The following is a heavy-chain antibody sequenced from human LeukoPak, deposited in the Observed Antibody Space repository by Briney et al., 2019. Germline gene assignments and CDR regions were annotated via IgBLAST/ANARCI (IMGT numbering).Heavy chain of an antibody. Sequence: PGGSLRLSCAASGFTFSSYTMHWSGKAQGKELKFVSAISNNGGTTYYANSVKGRFTISRDNSKNTLYLQMGSLRVEDMAVYYCARVASSGTYGDYWGQGTLVTVSS. D-gene: IGHD1-26*01. CDR2: ISNNGGTT. CDR1: GFTFSSYT. V-gene: IGHV3-64*01. J-gene: IGHJ4*02. CDR3: ARVASSGTYGDY.